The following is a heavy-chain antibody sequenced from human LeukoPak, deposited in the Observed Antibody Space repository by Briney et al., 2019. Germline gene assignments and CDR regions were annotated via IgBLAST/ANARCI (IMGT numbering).Heavy chain of an antibody. CDR1: RYSFTSYW. J-gene: IGHJ4*02. CDR2: IYPGDSDT. D-gene: IGHD2-2*01. Sequence: GESLKISCKGSRYSFTSYWIGWVRQMPGKGLEWMGIIYPGDSDTRYSPSFQGQVTISADKSISTAYLQWSSLKASDTAMYYCARAGGDIVVVPAVFDYWGQGTLVTVSS. CDR3: ARAGGDIVVVPAVFDY. V-gene: IGHV5-51*01.